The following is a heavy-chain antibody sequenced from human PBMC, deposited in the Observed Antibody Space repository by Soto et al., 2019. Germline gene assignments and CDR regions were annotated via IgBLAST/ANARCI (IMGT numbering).Heavy chain of an antibody. V-gene: IGHV1-8*01. J-gene: IGHJ3*02. Sequence: ASVKVSCKASGYTFTSYDINWVRQATGQGLEWMGWMNPNSGNTGYAQKFQGRVTMTRNTSISTAYMELSSLRSEDTAVYYCARARDYDFWSGYWVAFAIWGQGTMVTVSS. CDR1: GYTFTSYD. D-gene: IGHD3-3*01. CDR2: MNPNSGNT. CDR3: ARARDYDFWSGYWVAFAI.